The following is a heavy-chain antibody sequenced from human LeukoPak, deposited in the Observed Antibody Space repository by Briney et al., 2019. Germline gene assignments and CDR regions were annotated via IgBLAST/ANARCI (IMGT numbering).Heavy chain of an antibody. CDR1: GFTFSNAW. Sequence: PGGSLRLSCAASGFTFSNAWMTWVRQAPGKGLEWLGRIKSKNNGGATVYAAPVKGRFTISRDDSSNTLYLQMNSLTTEDTAVYYCATEWGRSLYYFDYWSQGTLVTVSS. V-gene: IGHV3-15*01. CDR2: IKSKNNGGAT. J-gene: IGHJ4*02. CDR3: ATEWGRSLYYFDY. D-gene: IGHD1-26*01.